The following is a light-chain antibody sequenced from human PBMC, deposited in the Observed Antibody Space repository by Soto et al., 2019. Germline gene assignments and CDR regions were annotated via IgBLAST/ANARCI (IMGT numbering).Light chain of an antibody. V-gene: IGKV3-15*01. CDR1: QSVNSD. CDR2: DAS. Sequence: EVVMTQSPATLSVSPGERATLSCRASQSVNSDLAWYQHRPGQAPRLLIYDASIRATGIPARFSGYGSGTDFTLIISSLQSEDFAVYYCQQYNSWPPLTFGGGTKVEI. J-gene: IGKJ4*01. CDR3: QQYNSWPPLT.